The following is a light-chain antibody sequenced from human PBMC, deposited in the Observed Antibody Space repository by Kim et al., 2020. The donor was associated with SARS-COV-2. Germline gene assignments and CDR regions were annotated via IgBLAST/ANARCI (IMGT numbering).Light chain of an antibody. CDR1: SSNIGSNF. J-gene: IGLJ7*01. Sequence: QSVLTQPPSASGTPGQRVTISCSGSSSNIGSNFVYWYQQLSGKAPKLLIYRNNQRPSGVPDRFSGSKSGTTASLAISGLRSEDEADYYCATWDGSLRGPVFGGGTQLTVL. CDR3: ATWDGSLRGPV. CDR2: RNN. V-gene: IGLV1-47*01.